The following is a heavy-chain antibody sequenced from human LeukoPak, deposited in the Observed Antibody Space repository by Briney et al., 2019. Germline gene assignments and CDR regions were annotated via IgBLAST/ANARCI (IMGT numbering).Heavy chain of an antibody. Sequence: GGSLRLSCAASGFTFSSYGMHWVRQAPGKGLEWVAVISYDGSNKYYADSVKGRFTISRDNSKNTLYLQMNSLRAEDTAVYYCAKVITEDYYFDYWGQGTLVTVSS. CDR2: ISYDGSNK. D-gene: IGHD3-16*01. V-gene: IGHV3-30*18. J-gene: IGHJ4*02. CDR3: AKVITEDYYFDY. CDR1: GFTFSSYG.